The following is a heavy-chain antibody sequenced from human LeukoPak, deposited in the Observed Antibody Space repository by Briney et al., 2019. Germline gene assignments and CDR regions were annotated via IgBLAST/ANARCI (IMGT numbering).Heavy chain of an antibody. CDR2: IRSKANSYAT. CDR1: GFTFSGSA. V-gene: IGHV3-73*01. J-gene: IGHJ3*02. Sequence: GGSLRLSCAASGFTFSGSAMHWVRQASGKGLEWVGRIRSKANSYATAYAASVKGRFTISRDDSKNTAYLQMNSLKIEDTAVYYCTTRIPQDAFDIWGQGTMVTVSS. CDR3: TTRIPQDAFDI.